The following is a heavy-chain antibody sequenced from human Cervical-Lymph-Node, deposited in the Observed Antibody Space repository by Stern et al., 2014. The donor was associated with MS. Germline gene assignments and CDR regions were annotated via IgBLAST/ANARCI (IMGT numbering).Heavy chain of an antibody. J-gene: IGHJ5*02. CDR1: GFTFSTYD. V-gene: IGHV3-23*04. CDR3: AKKSGSGWYYVS. Sequence: EVQLVESGGGLVQPGGSLRLSCAASGFTFSTYDMSWVRRGPGKGPQFVSAISTTGGTTYYADSVKGRFTISRDNSKNTLYLQMNSLRAEDTAVYYCAKKSGSGWYYVSWGQGSLVTVSS. CDR2: ISTTGGTT. D-gene: IGHD6-19*01.